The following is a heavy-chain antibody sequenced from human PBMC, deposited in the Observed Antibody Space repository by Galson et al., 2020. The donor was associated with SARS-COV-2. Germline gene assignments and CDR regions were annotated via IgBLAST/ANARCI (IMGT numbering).Heavy chain of an antibody. D-gene: IGHD6-19*01. J-gene: IGHJ4*02. Sequence: SETLSLTCTVSGGSMYSGSYYWNWIRQPAGKGLEWIGHVFITGTTNYNPSLKSRATISLDTSKNQFSLKLTSVTAADTAVYYCRQFALGAVPIDYWGQGTLVTVSS. CDR3: RQFALGAVPIDY. CDR2: VFITGTT. CDR1: GGSMYSGSYY. V-gene: IGHV4-61*09.